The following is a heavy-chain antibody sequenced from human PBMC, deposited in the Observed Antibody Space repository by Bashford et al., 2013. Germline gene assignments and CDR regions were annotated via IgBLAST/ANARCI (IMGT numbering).Heavy chain of an antibody. CDR2: IYYSGST. J-gene: IGHJ4*02. V-gene: IGHV4-59*08. CDR1: GGVHQWLP. D-gene: IGHD6-13*01. CDR3: ARHRSISRQQMGNFDY. Sequence: TLSLTCSVSGGVHQWLPLDLGSGSRRKGLEWIGYIYYSGSTNYKPLPLKSRVTMSVDTSKNQFSLELRSVTATDTAVYYCARHRSISRQQMGNFDYWGQGSLVTVSS.